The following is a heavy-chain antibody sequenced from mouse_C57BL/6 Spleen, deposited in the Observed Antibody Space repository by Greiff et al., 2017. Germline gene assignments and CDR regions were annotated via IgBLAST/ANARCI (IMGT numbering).Heavy chain of an antibody. CDR3: TRGAHYYAMDY. CDR1: GFTFSSYA. J-gene: IGHJ4*01. V-gene: IGHV5-9-1*02. CDR2: ISSGGDYI. Sequence: DVMLVESGEGLVKPGGSLKLSCAASGFTFSSYAMSWVRQTPEKRLEWVAYISSGGDYIYYADTVKGRFTISRDNARNTLYLQMSSLKSEDTAMYYCTRGAHYYAMDYWGQGTSVTVSS.